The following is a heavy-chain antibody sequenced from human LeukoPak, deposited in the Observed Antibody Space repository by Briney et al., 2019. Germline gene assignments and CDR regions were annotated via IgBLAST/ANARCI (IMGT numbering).Heavy chain of an antibody. CDR2: ISAYNGNT. D-gene: IGHD4-17*01. V-gene: IGHV1-18*01. CDR3: ARQVIPYGDYDY. CDR1: GYTFTSYG. Sequence: ASVKVSCKASGYTFTSYGISWVRQAPGQGLEWMGWISAYNGNTNYAQKLQGRVAMTTDTSTSTAYMELRSLRSDDTAVYYCARQVIPYGDYDYWGQGTLVTVSS. J-gene: IGHJ4*02.